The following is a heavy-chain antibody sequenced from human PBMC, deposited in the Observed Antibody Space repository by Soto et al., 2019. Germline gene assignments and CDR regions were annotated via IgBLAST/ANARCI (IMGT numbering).Heavy chain of an antibody. CDR2: IDPSGNGT. CDR3: AITYYDSSAHIY. V-gene: IGHV1-46*01. CDR1: GHTLINYY. D-gene: IGHD3-22*01. Sequence: ASVKVSCKASGHTLINYYMHWVRQAPGQGLDWLGKIDPSGNGTSYAERFQGRITLTSDTSTNTVYVELSSLRSEDTAIYYCAITYYDSSAHIYWGQGTRGTVS. J-gene: IGHJ4*02.